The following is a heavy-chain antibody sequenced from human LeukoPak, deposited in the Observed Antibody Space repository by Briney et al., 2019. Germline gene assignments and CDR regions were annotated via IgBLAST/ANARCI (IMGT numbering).Heavy chain of an antibody. V-gene: IGHV3-30-3*01. J-gene: IGHJ4*02. D-gene: IGHD3-10*01. CDR3: AREGYYGSGSTPSLYFDY. Sequence: GGSLRLSCAASGFTFRNYVIHWVRQAPGKGLEWVAVTSSDLNVKLYADSVKGRFTISRDNSRSTLYLQMNSLRPEATAIYYCAREGYYGSGSTPSLYFDYWGQGTLVTVS. CDR1: GFTFRNYV. CDR2: TSSDLNVK.